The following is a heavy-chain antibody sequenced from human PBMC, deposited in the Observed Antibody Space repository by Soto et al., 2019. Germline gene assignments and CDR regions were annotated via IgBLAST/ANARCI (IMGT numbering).Heavy chain of an antibody. J-gene: IGHJ6*02. CDR2: TSYDGSIN. CDR1: GFSFGSYE. CDR3: VGRSTLSYYAVDV. V-gene: IGHV3-30*04. Sequence: GGSLRLSCAGSGFSFGSYEMHWVRQAPGKGLEWVTFTSYDGSINYYADSVKGRFTMSRDNSKNLLYLQMNSLRTEDTAVYYRVGRSTLSYYAVDVWGPGTTVTVSS.